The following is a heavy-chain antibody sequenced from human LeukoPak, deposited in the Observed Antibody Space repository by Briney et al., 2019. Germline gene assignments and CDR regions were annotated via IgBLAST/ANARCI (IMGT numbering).Heavy chain of an antibody. CDR2: ISGSGGST. CDR1: GFTFSSYA. CDR3: AKGSGRQFDY. V-gene: IGHV3-23*01. D-gene: IGHD3-10*01. J-gene: IGHJ4*02. Sequence: GGSLRLSCEASGFTFSSYAMSWVRQAPGKGLEWVSAISGSGGSTYYADSVKGRFTISRDNSKNTLYLRMNSLRAEDTAVYYCAKGSGRQFDYWGQGTLVTVSS.